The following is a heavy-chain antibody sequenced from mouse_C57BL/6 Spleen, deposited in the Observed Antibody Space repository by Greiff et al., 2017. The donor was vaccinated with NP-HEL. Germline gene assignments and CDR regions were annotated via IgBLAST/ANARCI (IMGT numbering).Heavy chain of an antibody. V-gene: IGHV6-3*01. CDR1: GFTFSNYW. J-gene: IGHJ1*03. CDR3: TGSHYPYFDV. D-gene: IGHD1-2*01. CDR2: IRLKSDNYAT. Sequence: EVMLVESGGGLVQPGGSMKLSCVASGFTFSNYWMNWVRQSPEKGLEWVAQIRLKSDNYATHYAESVKGRFTISRDDSKSSVYLQMNNLRAEDTGIYYCTGSHYPYFDVWGTGTTVTVSS.